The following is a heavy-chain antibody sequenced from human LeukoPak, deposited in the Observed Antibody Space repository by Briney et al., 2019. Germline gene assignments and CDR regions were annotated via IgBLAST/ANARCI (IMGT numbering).Heavy chain of an antibody. J-gene: IGHJ3*02. D-gene: IGHD3-10*01. CDR3: TRLHSAVYYGDAFDI. CDR1: GFTFNRCW. V-gene: IGHV3-7*01. CDR2: INPDGRDT. Sequence: GGSLRLSCVVSGFTFNRCWMNWVRQAPGKGLEWVAHINPDGRDTYYVDSVKGRFTISRDNAQNSMYLQMNSLRVEDTAVYYCTRLHSAVYYGDAFDIWGQGTMVTVSS.